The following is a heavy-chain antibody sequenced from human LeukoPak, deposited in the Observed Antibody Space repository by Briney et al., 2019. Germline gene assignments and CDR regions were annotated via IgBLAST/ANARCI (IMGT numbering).Heavy chain of an antibody. CDR3: AKELRPNDY. CDR1: GFTLSNSA. V-gene: IGHV3-23*01. J-gene: IGHJ4*02. D-gene: IGHD2-15*01. CDR2: ISRSGDRT. Sequence: GGSLGLSCAASGFTLSNSAMSWVRQAPGKGLEWVSAISRSGDRTFYADSVKGRFTISRDSSIDTLFLEMNSLRAEDTAVYFCAKELRPNDYWGQGTLVTVSS.